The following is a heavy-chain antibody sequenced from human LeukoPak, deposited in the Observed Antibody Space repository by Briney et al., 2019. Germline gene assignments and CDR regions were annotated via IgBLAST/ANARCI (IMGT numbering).Heavy chain of an antibody. CDR2: ISSSSSTV. CDR1: GFTFSSYS. V-gene: IGHV3-48*01. J-gene: IGHJ4*02. Sequence: GGSLRLSCAASGFTFSSYSMNWVRQAPGKGREWVSYISSSSSTVYYADSVKGRFTISRDNAKNSLYLQMNSLRAEDTAVYYCARGDPFDYWGQGTLVTVSS. CDR3: ARGDPFDY.